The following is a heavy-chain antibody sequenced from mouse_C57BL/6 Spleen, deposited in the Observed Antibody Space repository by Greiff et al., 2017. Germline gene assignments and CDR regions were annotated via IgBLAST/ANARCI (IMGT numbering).Heavy chain of an antibody. V-gene: IGHV6-3*01. CDR1: GFTFSNYW. CDR2: IRLKSDNYAT. CDR3: TGGGYDAY. Sequence: EVQGVESGGGLVQPGGSMKLSCVASGFTFSNYWMNWVRQSPEKGLEWVAQIRLKSDNYATHYAESVKGRFTISRDDSKSSVYLQMNNLWAEDTGIYYCTGGGYDAYWGQGTLVTVSA. D-gene: IGHD2-2*01. J-gene: IGHJ3*01.